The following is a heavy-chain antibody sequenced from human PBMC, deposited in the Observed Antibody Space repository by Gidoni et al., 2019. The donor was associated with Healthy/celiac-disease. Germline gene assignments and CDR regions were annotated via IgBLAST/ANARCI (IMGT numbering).Heavy chain of an antibody. Sequence: TISRDNSKNTVYLQMNSLRAEDTAVYYCARVSAYTSGWSKGWFDYWGQGALVTVSS. CDR3: ARVSAYTSGWSKGWFDY. V-gene: IGHV3-23*01. J-gene: IGHJ4*02. D-gene: IGHD6-19*01.